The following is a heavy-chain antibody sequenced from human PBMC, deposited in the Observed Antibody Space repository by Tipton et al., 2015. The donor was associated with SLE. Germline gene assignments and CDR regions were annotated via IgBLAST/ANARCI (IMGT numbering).Heavy chain of an antibody. Sequence: TLSLTCAVYVESFRGYDWTWIRQPPGKGLEWIGEIDHSGSTNYNPSLKGRVTISVDTSKNQFSLKLSFVTAADTAVYYCARHTYPYYFDHWGQGTLVTVSS. J-gene: IGHJ4*02. CDR3: ARHTYPYYFDH. V-gene: IGHV4-34*01. CDR1: VESFRGYD. CDR2: IDHSGST.